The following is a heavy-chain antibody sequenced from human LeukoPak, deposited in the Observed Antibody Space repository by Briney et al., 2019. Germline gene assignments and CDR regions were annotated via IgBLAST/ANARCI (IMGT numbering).Heavy chain of an antibody. Sequence: PGRSLRLSCAASGFTFDDYAMHWVRQAPGKGLEWVSGISWNSGSIGYADSVKGRFTISRDNAKNSLYLQMNSLRAEDTALYYCAHLPVSWGQGTLVTVSS. CDR2: ISWNSGSI. J-gene: IGHJ5*02. V-gene: IGHV3-9*01. CDR1: GFTFDDYA. CDR3: AHLPVS.